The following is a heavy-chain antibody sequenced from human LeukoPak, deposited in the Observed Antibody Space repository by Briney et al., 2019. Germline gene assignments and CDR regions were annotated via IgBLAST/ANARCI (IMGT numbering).Heavy chain of an antibody. J-gene: IGHJ4*02. D-gene: IGHD4-17*01. CDR2: ISGAGSII. V-gene: IGHV3-11*01. Sequence: GGSLRLSCAASGFSFGDYYMSWIRQAPGKGLELVSYISGAGSIIYNIDSVKGRFTISRDNAKKSLYLQMNSLRVEDAAIYYCVRAALAVDHYGDSGAFDYFDYWGQGIVVTVSS. CDR1: GFSFGDYY. CDR3: VRAALAVDHYGDSGAFDYFDY.